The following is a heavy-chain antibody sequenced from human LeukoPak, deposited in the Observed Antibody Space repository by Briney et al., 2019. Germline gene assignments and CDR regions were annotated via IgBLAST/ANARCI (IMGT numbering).Heavy chain of an antibody. CDR1: GYSFTSYW. CDR2: IYPGDSDT. J-gene: IGHJ4*02. Sequence: GESLKISCKGSGYSFTSYWIGWVRQMPGKGLEWMGIIYPGDSDTRYSPSFQGQVTISADKSISTAYLQWSSLKASDTAMYYCARLPRIGYYSSSPYVYFDYWGQGTLVTVSS. V-gene: IGHV5-51*01. CDR3: ARLPRIGYYSSSPYVYFDY. D-gene: IGHD6-6*01.